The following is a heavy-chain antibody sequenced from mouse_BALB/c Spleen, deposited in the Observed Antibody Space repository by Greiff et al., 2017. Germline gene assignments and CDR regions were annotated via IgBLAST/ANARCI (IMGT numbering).Heavy chain of an antibody. V-gene: IGHV5-12-1*01. J-gene: IGHJ1*01. CDR3: ARKWLRLNWYFDV. Sequence: EVQLVESGGGLVKPGGSLKLSCAASGFAFSSYDMSWVRQTPEKRLEWVAYISSGGGSTYYPDTVKGRFTISRDNAKNTLYLQMSSLKSEDTAMYYCARKWLRLNWYFDVWGAGTTVTVSS. CDR1: GFAFSSYD. D-gene: IGHD2-2*01. CDR2: ISSGGGST.